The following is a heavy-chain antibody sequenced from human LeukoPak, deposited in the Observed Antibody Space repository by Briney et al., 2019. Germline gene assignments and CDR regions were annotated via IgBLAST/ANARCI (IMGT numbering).Heavy chain of an antibody. CDR3: ARDPGITMVRGGFDY. D-gene: IGHD3-10*01. CDR2: ISYDGSNK. CDR1: GFTFSSYA. V-gene: IGHV3-30*04. J-gene: IGHJ4*02. Sequence: QPGRSLRLSCAASGFTFSSYAMHWVRQAPGKGLEWVAVISYDGSNKYYADSVKGRFTISRDNSKNTLYLQMNSLRAEDTAVYYCARDPGITMVRGGFDYWGQGTLVNVSS.